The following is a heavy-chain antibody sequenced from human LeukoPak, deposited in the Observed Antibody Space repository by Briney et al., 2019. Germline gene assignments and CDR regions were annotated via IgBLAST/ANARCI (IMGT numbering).Heavy chain of an antibody. J-gene: IGHJ5*02. Sequence: PSETLSFTCTVSGGSISSGDYYWSWIRQPPGKGLEWIGYIYYSGSTYYNPSLKSRVTISVDTSKNQFSLKLSSVTAADTAVYYCARGRWPITMVRGVIIGGFDPWGQGTLVTVSS. CDR3: ARGRWPITMVRGVIIGGFDP. CDR2: IYYSGST. D-gene: IGHD3-10*01. V-gene: IGHV4-30-4*01. CDR1: GGSISSGDYY.